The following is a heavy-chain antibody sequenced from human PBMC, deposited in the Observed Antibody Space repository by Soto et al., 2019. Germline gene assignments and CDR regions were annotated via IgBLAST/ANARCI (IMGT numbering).Heavy chain of an antibody. Sequence: EVQLLESGGGLVQPGGSLRLSCAASGITISNYPMSWVRQAPGKGLDWVSGISGSGDRTYYADSAKGRFTISKDISRNSLSLQLDSLEVEDTAVYFCVKDDGGYPSTAPHWGQGTRVTVSS. J-gene: IGHJ4*02. CDR1: GITISNYP. D-gene: IGHD3-22*01. CDR3: VKDDGGYPSTAPH. CDR2: ISGSGDRT. V-gene: IGHV3-23*01.